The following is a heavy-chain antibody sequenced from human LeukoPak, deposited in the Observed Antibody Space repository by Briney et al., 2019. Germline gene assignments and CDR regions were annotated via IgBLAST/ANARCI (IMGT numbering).Heavy chain of an antibody. CDR1: GFTVSSNY. J-gene: IGHJ4*02. D-gene: IGHD1-26*01. V-gene: IGHV3-53*01. CDR2: IYSGGST. CDR3: ARDRIAGSYQGDY. Sequence: GGSLRLSCAASGFTVSSNYMSWVRQAPGKGLEWVSVIYSGGSTYYADSVKGRSTISRDNSKNTLYLQMNSLRAEDTAVYYCARDRIAGSYQGDYWGQGTLVTVSS.